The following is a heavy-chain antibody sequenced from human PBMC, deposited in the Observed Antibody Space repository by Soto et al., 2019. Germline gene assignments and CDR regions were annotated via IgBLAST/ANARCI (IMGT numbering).Heavy chain of an antibody. Sequence: QVQLVQFGAEVKKPGASVKVSCKASAYTFTSYGISWVRQAPGQGLEWMGWISTYNGNTYYSQNLQGRVTMTIDTSTSTVYMELKSLISDDTAVYYCARDLGVIAAAGTGLEYWGQGTLVTVSS. V-gene: IGHV1-18*01. J-gene: IGHJ4*02. CDR1: AYTFTSYG. CDR2: ISTYNGNT. D-gene: IGHD6-13*01. CDR3: ARDLGVIAAAGTGLEY.